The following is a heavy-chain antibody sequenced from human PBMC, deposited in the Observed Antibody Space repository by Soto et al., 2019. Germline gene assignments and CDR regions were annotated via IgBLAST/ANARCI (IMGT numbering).Heavy chain of an antibody. J-gene: IGHJ4*02. CDR3: ARDMAMDIAMAGTDLLDY. Sequence: VSVKVSCKASGYTFTSYGISWVRQAPGQGLEWMGWISAYNGNTNYAQKLQGRVTMTTDTSTSTAYMELRSLRSDDTAVYYCARDMAMDIAMAGTDLLDYWGQGTLVTVSS. CDR2: ISAYNGNT. V-gene: IGHV1-18*01. D-gene: IGHD5-18*01. CDR1: GYTFTSYG.